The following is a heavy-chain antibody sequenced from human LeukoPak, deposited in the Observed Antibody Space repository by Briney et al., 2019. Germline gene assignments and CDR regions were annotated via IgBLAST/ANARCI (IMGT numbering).Heavy chain of an antibody. J-gene: IGHJ4*02. CDR2: ISYDGSNK. V-gene: IGHV3-30*01. CDR3: ARDLGDSSGYYSYFDY. Sequence: PGRSLRLSCAASGYTFSSYAMHWVRQAPGKGLEWVAVISYDGSNKYYADSVKGRFTISRDNSKNTLYLQMNSLRAEDTAVYYCARDLGDSSGYYSYFDYWGQGTLVTVSS. CDR1: GYTFSSYA. D-gene: IGHD3-22*01.